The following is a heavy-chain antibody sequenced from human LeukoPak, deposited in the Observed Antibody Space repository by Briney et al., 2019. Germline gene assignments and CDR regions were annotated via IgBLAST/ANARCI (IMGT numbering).Heavy chain of an antibody. CDR1: GGSISSYY. J-gene: IGHJ6*02. CDR2: IYYSGST. V-gene: IGHV4-59*01. CDR3: ARDHPGYSSSWYSGMDV. Sequence: SETLSLTCTVSGGSISSYYWSWIRQPPGKGLEWIGYIYYSGSTNYNPSLKSRVTISVDTSKNQFSLKLSSVTAADTAVYYCARDHPGYSSSWYSGMDVWGQGTTVTVSS. D-gene: IGHD6-13*01.